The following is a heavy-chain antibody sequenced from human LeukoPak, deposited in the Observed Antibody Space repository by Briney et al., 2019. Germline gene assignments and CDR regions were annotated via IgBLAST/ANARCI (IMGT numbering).Heavy chain of an antibody. Sequence: GGSLRLSCAASGFTFSSYAMSWVRQAPGRGLEWVSVISGSGGGTHYADSVKGRFTISRDNSKDTLYLQMSSLRAEDTAVYYCAKDLGSSGWYGGWFDPWGQGTLVTVSS. D-gene: IGHD6-19*01. V-gene: IGHV3-23*01. CDR3: AKDLGSSGWYGGWFDP. J-gene: IGHJ5*02. CDR1: GFTFSSYA. CDR2: ISGSGGGT.